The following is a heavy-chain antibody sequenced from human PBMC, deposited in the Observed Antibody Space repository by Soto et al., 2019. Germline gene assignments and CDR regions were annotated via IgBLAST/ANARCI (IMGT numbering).Heavy chain of an antibody. V-gene: IGHV4-59*01. CDR2: IYYSGST. J-gene: IGHJ4*02. CDR3: ARGPYGDYARGDFDY. Sequence: SETLSLTCTVSGGSISSYYWSWIRQPPGKGLEWIGYIYYSGSTNYNPSLKSRVTISVDTSKNQFSLQLSSVTAADTAVYYCARGPYGDYARGDFDYWGQGTLVTVSS. D-gene: IGHD4-17*01. CDR1: GGSISSYY.